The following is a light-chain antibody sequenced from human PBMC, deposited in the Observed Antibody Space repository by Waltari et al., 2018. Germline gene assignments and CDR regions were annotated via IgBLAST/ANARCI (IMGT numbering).Light chain of an antibody. J-gene: IGLJ3*02. CDR2: VNSDGSH. Sequence: QLVLTQSPSASASLGASVKLTCTLSSGHSSNLITWLQQQPEKSPRYWMKVNSDGSHSKGDDIPDRFSGSSSGAERYLTISSVQSEDEADYYCQTGGHGTWVFGGGTTLTVL. CDR3: QTGGHGTWV. V-gene: IGLV4-69*01. CDR1: SGHSSNL.